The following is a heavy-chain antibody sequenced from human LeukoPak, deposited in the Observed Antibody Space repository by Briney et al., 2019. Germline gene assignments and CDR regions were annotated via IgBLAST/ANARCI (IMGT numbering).Heavy chain of an antibody. CDR2: IYYSGST. Sequence: GSLRLSCAASGFTFSSYSMNWIRQPPGKGLEWIGYIYYSGSTNYNPSLKSRVTISVDTSKNQFSLKLSSVTAADTAVYYCARVHEAIGYCSSTSCFNAFDPWGQGTLVTVSS. CDR3: ARVHEAIGYCSSTSCFNAFDP. V-gene: IGHV4-59*01. CDR1: GFTFSSYS. D-gene: IGHD2-2*03. J-gene: IGHJ5*02.